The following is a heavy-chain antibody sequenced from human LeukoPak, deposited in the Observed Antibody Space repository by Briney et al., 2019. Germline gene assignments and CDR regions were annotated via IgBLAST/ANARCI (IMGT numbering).Heavy chain of an antibody. CDR1: GYTFTGYY. CDR3: ARVKYYDSSGYPPLGY. Sequence: ASVKVSCKASGYTFTGYYMHWVRQAPGRGPEWMGWINPNSGGTNYAQKFQGRVTMTRDTSISAAYMELSRLRSDDTAVYYCARVKYYDSSGYPPLGYWGQGTLVTVSS. D-gene: IGHD3-22*01. V-gene: IGHV1-2*02. CDR2: INPNSGGT. J-gene: IGHJ4*02.